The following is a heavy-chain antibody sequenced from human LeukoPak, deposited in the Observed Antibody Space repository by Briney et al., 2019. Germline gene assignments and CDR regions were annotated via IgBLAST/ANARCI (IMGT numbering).Heavy chain of an antibody. CDR1: GFTFSNAW. D-gene: IGHD3-9*01. CDR2: IKSKTDGGTT. J-gene: IGHJ3*02. V-gene: IGHV3-15*01. CDR3: AKDLLRYFDWSAPAGLDAFDI. Sequence: GGSLRLSCAASGFTFSNAWMSWVRQAPGKGLEWVGRIKSKTDGGTTDYAAPVKGRFTISRDDSKNTLYLQMNSLRAEDTAVYYCAKDLLRYFDWSAPAGLDAFDIWGQGTMVTVSS.